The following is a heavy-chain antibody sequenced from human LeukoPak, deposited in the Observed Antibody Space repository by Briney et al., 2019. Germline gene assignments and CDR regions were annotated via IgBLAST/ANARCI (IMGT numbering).Heavy chain of an antibody. CDR2: IYYSGST. Sequence: SETLSLTCTVSGGSISSYYWNWIRQPPGKGLEWIGYIYYSGSTNYNPSLKSRVTISVDTSKNQFSLKLSSVTAADTAVYYCARHQDMVRGVGAQKPLDYWGQGTLVTVSS. CDR3: ARHQDMVRGVGAQKPLDY. V-gene: IGHV4-59*08. J-gene: IGHJ4*02. CDR1: GGSISSYY. D-gene: IGHD3-10*01.